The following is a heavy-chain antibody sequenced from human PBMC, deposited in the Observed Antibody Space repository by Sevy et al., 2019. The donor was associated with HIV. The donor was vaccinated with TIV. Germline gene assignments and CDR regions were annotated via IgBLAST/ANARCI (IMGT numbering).Heavy chain of an antibody. V-gene: IGHV3-7*01. CDR3: ARDRGYYDISGYYPSRYLDY. CDR2: IKQDGSEK. D-gene: IGHD3-22*01. Sequence: GGSLRFSCAASGFTFSNYWMTWVRQTPGKGLEWVANIKQDGSEKFYVDSVKGRFTISRDNAKNSLYLQMNSLRAEDTAVYYCARDRGYYDISGYYPSRYLDYWGQGTLVTVSS. CDR1: GFTFSNYW. J-gene: IGHJ4*02.